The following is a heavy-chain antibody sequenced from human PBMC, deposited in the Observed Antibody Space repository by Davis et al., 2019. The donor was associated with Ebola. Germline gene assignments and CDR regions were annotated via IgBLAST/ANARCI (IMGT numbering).Heavy chain of an antibody. D-gene: IGHD3-3*01. Sequence: GESLKISCAASGFTFSSYWMSWVRQAPGKGLEWVANIKQDGSEKYYVDSVKGRFTISRDNAKNSLYLQMNSLRADDTAVYYCARESPYDFWSGYYDYWGQGTLVTVSS. CDR2: IKQDGSEK. V-gene: IGHV3-7*01. J-gene: IGHJ4*02. CDR1: GFTFSSYW. CDR3: ARESPYDFWSGYYDY.